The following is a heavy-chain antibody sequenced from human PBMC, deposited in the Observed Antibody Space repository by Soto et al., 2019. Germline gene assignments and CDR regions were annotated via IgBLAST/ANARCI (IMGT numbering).Heavy chain of an antibody. Sequence: SETLSLTCGVSGGSIRSGGYYWSWIRQHPGKGLEWIGYIYYSGSTYYNPSLKSRVTISVDTSKNQFSLKLSSVTAADTAVYYCARDRAGVGNFDYWGQGTLVTVSS. D-gene: IGHD3-3*01. V-gene: IGHV4-31*11. J-gene: IGHJ4*02. CDR1: GGSIRSGGYY. CDR2: IYYSGST. CDR3: ARDRAGVGNFDY.